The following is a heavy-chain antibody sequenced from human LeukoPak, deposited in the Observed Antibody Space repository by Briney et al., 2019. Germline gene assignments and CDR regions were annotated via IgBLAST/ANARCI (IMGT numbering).Heavy chain of an antibody. J-gene: IGHJ3*02. Sequence: GGAPRHSCAASGFTFSSYSMNGVRQAPGKGLEWVATMTSSGTIYYADSVKGRFTISRDNAKNPLYLQMNTLRDEDTAVYSCARAHPIFWEFDAFDIWGRGTKVSVSS. CDR3: ARAHPIFWEFDAFDI. V-gene: IGHV3-69-1*01. CDR2: MTSSGTI. D-gene: IGHD3-9*01. CDR1: GFTFSSYS.